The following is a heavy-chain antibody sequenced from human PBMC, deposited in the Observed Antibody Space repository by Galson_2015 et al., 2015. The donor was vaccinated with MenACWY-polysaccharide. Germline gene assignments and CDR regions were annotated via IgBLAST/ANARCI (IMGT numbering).Heavy chain of an antibody. CDR1: GSRFSHSG. Sequence: SLRLSCAASGSRFSHSGMHWVRQAPGKGLEWVAVIQYDGSKIIYAESVKGRFTISRGNSKNTLFLEMNSLGAEDTAVYYCAREGSRIVFHAFDTWGQGTMVTVSS. J-gene: IGHJ3*02. D-gene: IGHD6-13*01. V-gene: IGHV3-33*08. CDR3: AREGSRIVFHAFDT. CDR2: IQYDGSKI.